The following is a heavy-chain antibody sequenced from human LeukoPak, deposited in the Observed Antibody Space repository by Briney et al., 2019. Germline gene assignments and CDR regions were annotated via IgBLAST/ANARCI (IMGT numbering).Heavy chain of an antibody. V-gene: IGHV3-11*01. D-gene: IGHD3-10*01. CDR3: ARAYYGRTTYTAYHFDD. CDR1: GFTFSDYY. Sequence: EGSLRLSCAASGFTFSDYYMSWIRQAPGKGLEWVSYISSSGGITYYADSVKGRFTISRDNAKNSLYLQMNSLRAEDMAVYYCARAYYGRTTYTAYHFDDWGQGTLVTVSS. J-gene: IGHJ4*02. CDR2: ISSSGGIT.